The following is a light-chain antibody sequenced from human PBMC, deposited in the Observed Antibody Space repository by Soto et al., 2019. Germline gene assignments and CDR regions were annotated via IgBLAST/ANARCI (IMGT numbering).Light chain of an antibody. CDR2: LGS. CDR1: QSLLHSDGYKY. J-gene: IGKJ5*01. CDR3: MQALQTPT. Sequence: DIVMTQSPRSLPVTPGEPASISCRSSQSLLHSDGYKYLDWYLQRPGQSPQLLIYLGSNRASGVPDRLIGSGSATDFTLTISRVEAEDVGVYYCMQALQTPTFGQGTRLEIK. V-gene: IGKV2-28*01.